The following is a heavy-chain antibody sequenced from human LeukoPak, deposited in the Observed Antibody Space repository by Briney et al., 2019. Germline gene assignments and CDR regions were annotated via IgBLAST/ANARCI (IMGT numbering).Heavy chain of an antibody. Sequence: SETLSLTCTVSGGSVSSSDYYWSWIRQPPGKGLEWIGYIYYNGRTNYNPSLKSRVTILVDTSKNEFFLKMTSVTAADTAVYYCARGLMMAIAGRGEFHYWGQGTLVTVSS. V-gene: IGHV4-61*08. J-gene: IGHJ4*02. CDR1: GGSVSSSDYY. CDR2: IYYNGRT. D-gene: IGHD6-13*01. CDR3: ARGLMMAIAGRGEFHY.